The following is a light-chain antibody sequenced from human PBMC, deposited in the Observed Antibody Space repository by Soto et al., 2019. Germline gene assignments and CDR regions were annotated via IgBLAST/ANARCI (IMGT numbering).Light chain of an antibody. CDR3: QQSFSTLLIT. CDR1: QDIRTY. Sequence: IQMTQSPSSLSASVGDGVTITCRASQDIRTYLNWYQQKPGKAPKLLISAASSLQSGAPSRFSARGSGTDFTLTISTLQPEDFATYYCQQSFSTLLITFGQGTRLEVK. J-gene: IGKJ5*01. CDR2: AAS. V-gene: IGKV1-39*01.